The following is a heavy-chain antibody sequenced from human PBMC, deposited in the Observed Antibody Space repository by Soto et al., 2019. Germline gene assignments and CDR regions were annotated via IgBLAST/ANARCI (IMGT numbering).Heavy chain of an antibody. CDR1: GYTFTSYG. D-gene: IGHD6-19*01. Sequence: QVQLVQSGAEVKKPGASAKVSCKASGYTFTSYGISWVRQAPGQGLEWVGWISAYYGNTNYAQKLQGRVTMTTDTSSITAYMELRSLRSDDTTVYYCARDRGYCGDLDYWGQGALVTVTS. J-gene: IGHJ4*02. CDR3: ARDRGYCGDLDY. V-gene: IGHV1-18*01. CDR2: ISAYYGNT.